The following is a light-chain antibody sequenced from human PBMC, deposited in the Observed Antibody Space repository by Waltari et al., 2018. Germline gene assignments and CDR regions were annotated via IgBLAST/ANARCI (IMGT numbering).Light chain of an antibody. V-gene: IGKV1-5*03. CDR2: KAS. CDR3: QQYNYYWT. CDR1: QSISNW. Sequence: DIQMTQSPSTLSASVGDRATITCRASQSISNWLVWYQQKPGKAPKLLIYKASTLETGVPSRFSGSGSGTEFTLTISNLQPDDFATYYCQQYNYYWTFGQGTKVEI. J-gene: IGKJ1*01.